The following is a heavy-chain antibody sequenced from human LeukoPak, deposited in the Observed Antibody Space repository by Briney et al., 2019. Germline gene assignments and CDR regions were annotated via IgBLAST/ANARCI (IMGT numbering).Heavy chain of an antibody. D-gene: IGHD3-9*01. Sequence: ASVTVSCKASVYTFTGYYMHSVRQAPGQGLEWMGWINPNSGGTNYAQKFQGRVTMTRDTSISTAYMELSRLRSDDTAVYYCARSYDILTGYYSGWAFDIWGQGTMVTVSS. CDR3: ARSYDILTGYYSGWAFDI. V-gene: IGHV1-2*02. CDR1: VYTFTGYY. J-gene: IGHJ3*02. CDR2: INPNSGGT.